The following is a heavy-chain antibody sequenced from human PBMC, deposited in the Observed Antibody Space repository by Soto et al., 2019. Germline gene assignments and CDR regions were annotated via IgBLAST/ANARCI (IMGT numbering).Heavy chain of an antibody. Sequence: QVQLVQSGAEVRKPGSSVKVSCKASGGTFTTYDISWVRQAPGQGLEWMGGIIPLFDATKYAQKFQGRVTITADKSTGTAYRELSSLRSEDTAMYYCARDRSSSWYNGTFCFDSWGQGTLVTVSS. J-gene: IGHJ4*02. CDR1: GGTFTTYD. CDR3: ARDRSSSWYNGTFCFDS. CDR2: IIPLFDAT. D-gene: IGHD6-19*01. V-gene: IGHV1-69*06.